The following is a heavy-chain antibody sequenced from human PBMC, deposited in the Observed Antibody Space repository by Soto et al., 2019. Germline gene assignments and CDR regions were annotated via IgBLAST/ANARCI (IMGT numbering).Heavy chain of an antibody. CDR3: ARRGYDWNYALENWFDP. V-gene: IGHV4-30-2*01. CDR2: IYDSGNT. J-gene: IGHJ5*02. CDR1: GGSISGTTYS. Sequence: SETLSLTCAVSGGSISGTTYSWSWIRQPPGKGLEWIGYIYDSGNTYYNPSLKSQFSISVDRSKNQFSLKLSSVTAADTAVYYCARRGYDWNYALENWFDPWGQGTLVTVSS. D-gene: IGHD1-7*01.